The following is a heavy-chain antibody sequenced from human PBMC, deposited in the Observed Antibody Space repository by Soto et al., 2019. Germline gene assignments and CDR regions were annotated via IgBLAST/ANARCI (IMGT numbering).Heavy chain of an antibody. CDR1: GGTFSSYA. CDR3: ARARTTMVRGVIIHQYYFDD. V-gene: IGHV1-69*13. D-gene: IGHD3-10*01. CDR2: IIPIFGTA. Sequence: GASVTVSCKASGGTFSSYAISWVRQAPGQGLEWMGGIIPIFGTANYAQKFQGRVTITADESTSTAYMELSSLRSEDTAVYYCARARTTMVRGVIIHQYYFDDWGQGPLVTVAS. J-gene: IGHJ4*02.